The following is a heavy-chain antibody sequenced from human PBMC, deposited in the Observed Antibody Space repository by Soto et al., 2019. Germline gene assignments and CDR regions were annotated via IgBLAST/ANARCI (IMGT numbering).Heavy chain of an antibody. V-gene: IGHV3-74*01. Sequence: EVQLVESGGGLVQPGGSLRLSCAASGLIFSNYKMHWVRQAPGKGLVWVSRINTDGSITDYADSVKGRFTVSRDNPKNTQYPQMNSLRAEDTAVYYCARDTDGLHYWGQGTLVTVSS. J-gene: IGHJ4*02. CDR1: GLIFSNYK. CDR2: INTDGSIT. CDR3: ARDTDGLHY.